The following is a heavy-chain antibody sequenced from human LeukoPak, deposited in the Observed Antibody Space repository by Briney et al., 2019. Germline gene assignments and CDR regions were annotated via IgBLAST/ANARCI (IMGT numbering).Heavy chain of an antibody. V-gene: IGHV4-39*07. Sequence: SETLSLTCTVSGDSITSSVYYWGWIRQPPDKGLEWIGNFYQSGIFNYNPSLKSRVTISVDASKNQFSLKLSSVTAADTAVYYCARDGGASQSDYWGQGTLVTVPS. CDR3: ARDGGASQSDY. CDR1: GDSITSSVYY. J-gene: IGHJ4*02. D-gene: IGHD3-3*01. CDR2: FYQSGIF.